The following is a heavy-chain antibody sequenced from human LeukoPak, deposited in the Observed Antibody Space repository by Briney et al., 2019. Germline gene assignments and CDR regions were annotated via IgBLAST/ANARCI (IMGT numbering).Heavy chain of an antibody. Sequence: SETLSLTCTVSGGSISSSGYYWGWIRQPPGKGLEWIGTIYYSGSTSYNPSLKSRVTISLATSKNQFSLRLNSVTAADTGLYYCARPARSGPGCYSDWGWFDSWGQGTLVTVSS. CDR2: IYYSGST. J-gene: IGHJ5*01. D-gene: IGHD2-15*01. CDR1: GGSISSSGYY. V-gene: IGHV4-39*01. CDR3: ARPARSGPGCYSDWGWFDS.